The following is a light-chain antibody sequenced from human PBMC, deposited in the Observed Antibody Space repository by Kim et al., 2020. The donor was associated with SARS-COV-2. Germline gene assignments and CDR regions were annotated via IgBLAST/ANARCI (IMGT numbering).Light chain of an antibody. CDR1: SRDVGGYNY. CDR2: DVS. V-gene: IGLV2-11*01. CDR3: CSYAGTYTYV. Sequence: QSALTQPRSVSGSPGQSVTISCTGTSRDVGGYNYVSWYQQHPGKAPKFMIYDVSKRPSGVPDRFSGSKSGNTASLTISGLQAEDEADYYCCSYAGTYTYVFGSGTKVTVL. J-gene: IGLJ1*01.